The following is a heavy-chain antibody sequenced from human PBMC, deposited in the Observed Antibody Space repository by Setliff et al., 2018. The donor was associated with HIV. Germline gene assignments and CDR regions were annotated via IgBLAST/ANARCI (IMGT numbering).Heavy chain of an antibody. J-gene: IGHJ4*02. CDR3: TRRRRAPGIEDLEAY. Sequence: GESLKISCQASGYSSTNYWIGWVRQMPGKGLEWIGVIYPGDFVTRYGPSFQGQVFISADRSITTAYLQWDSLKASDTAMYYCTRRRRAPGIEDLEAYWGQGTLVTVSS. CDR1: GYSSTNYW. D-gene: IGHD1-26*01. CDR2: IYPGDFVT. V-gene: IGHV5-51*01.